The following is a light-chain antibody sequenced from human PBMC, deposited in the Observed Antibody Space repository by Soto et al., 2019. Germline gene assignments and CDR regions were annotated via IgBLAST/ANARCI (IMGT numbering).Light chain of an antibody. Sequence: EIVLTQSPGTLSLSPGERATLSCRASQSVSGNYVVWYQQKPGQAPRLLTYGASSRATGIPDRFSGSGSGTDFTLTISRLEPEDFAVYYCQQYGSSPWTFDQGTKVEIK. CDR1: QSVSGNY. CDR3: QQYGSSPWT. CDR2: GAS. V-gene: IGKV3-20*01. J-gene: IGKJ1*01.